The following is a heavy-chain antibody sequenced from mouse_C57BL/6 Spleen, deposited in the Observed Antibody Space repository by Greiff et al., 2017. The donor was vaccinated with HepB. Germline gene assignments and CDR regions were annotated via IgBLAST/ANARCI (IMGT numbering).Heavy chain of an antibody. Sequence: VQLKESGGGLVQPKGSLKLSCAASGFSFNTYAMNWVRQAPGKGLEWVARIRSKSNNYATYYADSVKDRFTISRDDSESMLYLQMNNLKTEDTAMYYCVRHSYSNYGYYAMDYWGQGTSVTVSS. D-gene: IGHD2-5*01. J-gene: IGHJ4*01. CDR1: GFSFNTYA. V-gene: IGHV10-1*01. CDR3: VRHSYSNYGYYAMDY. CDR2: IRSKSNNYAT.